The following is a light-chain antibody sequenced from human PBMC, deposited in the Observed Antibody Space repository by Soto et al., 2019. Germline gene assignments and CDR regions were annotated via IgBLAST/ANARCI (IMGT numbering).Light chain of an antibody. Sequence: EIVLTQSPGTLSLSPGERAILSCRASQSINNRYLAWYQQMPGRAPRLLIHGASSRAAGIPDRFSGSGSGTDFTLTINRLEPEDFAVYYCHHYDNSPPFPFGPGTKVDTK. V-gene: IGKV3-20*01. J-gene: IGKJ3*01. CDR2: GAS. CDR3: HHYDNSPPFP. CDR1: QSINNRY.